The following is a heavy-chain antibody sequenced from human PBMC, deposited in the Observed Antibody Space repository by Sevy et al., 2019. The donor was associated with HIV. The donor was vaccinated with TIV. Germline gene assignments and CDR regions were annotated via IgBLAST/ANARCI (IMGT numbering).Heavy chain of an antibody. CDR2: ISYDESK. Sequence: GGSLRLSCAASEITFSTAIIHWVRQAPGKGLEWVAAISYDESKYYADSVKGRLTISRDSSKNTVYLEMSSLRTEDTAVYYCAKEVGTSGRCGYFNYSGQGTLVTVSS. CDR1: EITFSTAI. J-gene: IGHJ4*02. D-gene: IGHD6-19*01. CDR3: AKEVGTSGRCGYFNY. V-gene: IGHV3-30*04.